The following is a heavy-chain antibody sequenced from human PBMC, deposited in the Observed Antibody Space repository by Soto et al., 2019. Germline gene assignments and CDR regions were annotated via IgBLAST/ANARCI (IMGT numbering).Heavy chain of an antibody. CDR1: GGTFSSYT. CDR2: IIPILGIA. D-gene: IGHD2-2*01. V-gene: IGHV1-69*02. J-gene: IGHJ6*02. CDR3: ASPPTSRTSCYEWGGYNYYGMDV. Sequence: QVQLVQSGAEVKKPGSSVKVSCKASGGTFSSYTISWVRQAPGQGLEWMGRIIPILGIANYAQKFQGRVTITADKTTSTAYMELSRLRSEDTGVHYCASPPTSRTSCYEWGGYNYYGMDVWGQGTTVTLSS.